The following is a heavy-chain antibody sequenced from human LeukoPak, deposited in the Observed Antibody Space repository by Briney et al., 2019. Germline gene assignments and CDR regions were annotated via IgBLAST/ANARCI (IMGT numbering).Heavy chain of an antibody. CDR1: GYTFTSYY. CDR3: ARSLLEVMIGKLGFDP. V-gene: IGHV1-46*01. D-gene: IGHD3-22*01. J-gene: IGHJ5*02. Sequence: GASVKVSCKASGYTFTSYYMHWVRQAPGQGLEWMGIINPSGGSTSYAQKFQGRVTMTRDTSTSTVHMELSSLRSEDTAVYYCARSLLEVMIGKLGFDPWGQGTLVTVSS. CDR2: INPSGGST.